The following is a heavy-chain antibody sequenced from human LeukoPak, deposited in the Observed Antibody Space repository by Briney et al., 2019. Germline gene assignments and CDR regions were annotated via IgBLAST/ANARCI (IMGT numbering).Heavy chain of an antibody. CDR1: GSTFSRYA. CDR2: SSGSGGIT. J-gene: IGHJ6*02. Sequence: GGSLRLSCEASGSTFSRYAMIWVRQAPGKGLEWVSGSSGSGGITSYADSVKGRFTISRDNSKNTLYLQMKSLRAEDTALYYCAKGGTESYHYYGMDVWGQGTTVTVSS. D-gene: IGHD1-26*01. CDR3: AKGGTESYHYYGMDV. V-gene: IGHV3-23*01.